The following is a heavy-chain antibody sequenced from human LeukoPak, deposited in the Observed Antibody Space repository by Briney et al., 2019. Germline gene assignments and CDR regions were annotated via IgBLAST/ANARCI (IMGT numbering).Heavy chain of an antibody. V-gene: IGHV3-33*01. CDR3: ARSTAMVTAAPSY. Sequence: GGSLRLSCAASGFTFSSYGMHWVRQAPGKGLEWVAVIWYDGSNKYYADSVKGRFTISRDNSKNTLYLQMNSLRAEGTAVYYCARSTAMVTAAPSYWGQGTLVTVSS. CDR2: IWYDGSNK. CDR1: GFTFSSYG. D-gene: IGHD5-18*01. J-gene: IGHJ4*02.